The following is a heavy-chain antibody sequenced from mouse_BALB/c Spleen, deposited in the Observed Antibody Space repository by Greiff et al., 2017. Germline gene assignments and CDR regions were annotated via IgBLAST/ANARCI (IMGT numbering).Heavy chain of an antibody. D-gene: IGHD2-3*01. CDR2: ISSGSSTI. J-gene: IGHJ4*01. Sequence: EVMLVESGGGLVQPGGSRKLSCAASGFTFSSFGMHWVRQAPEKGLEWVAYISSGSSTIYYADTVKGRFTISRDNPKNTLFLQMTSLRSEDTAMYYCAEDGGFYYYAMDYWGQGTSVTVSS. CDR3: AEDGGFYYYAMDY. CDR1: GFTFSSFG. V-gene: IGHV5-17*02.